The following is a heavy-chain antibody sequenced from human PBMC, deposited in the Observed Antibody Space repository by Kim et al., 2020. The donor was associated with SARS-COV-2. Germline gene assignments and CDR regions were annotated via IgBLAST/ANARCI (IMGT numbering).Heavy chain of an antibody. D-gene: IGHD3-10*01. V-gene: IGHV3-13*01. Sequence: GGSLRLSCAASGFTFSSYDMHWVRQATGKGLEWVSAIGTAGDTYYPGSVKGRFTISRENAKNSLYLQMNSLRAGDTAVYYCARGHYGSGTHVPVDYYYYYGMDVWGQGTTVTVSS. CDR1: GFTFSSYD. CDR3: ARGHYGSGTHVPVDYYYYYGMDV. CDR2: IGTAGDT. J-gene: IGHJ6*02.